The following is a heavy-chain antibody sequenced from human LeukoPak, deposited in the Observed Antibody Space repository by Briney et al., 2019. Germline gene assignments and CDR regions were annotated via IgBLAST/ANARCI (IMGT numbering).Heavy chain of an antibody. J-gene: IGHJ4*02. Sequence: ASVKVSCKASGYTFTSYYMHWVRQAPGQGLEWMGIINPSGGSTSYAQKFQGRVTMTRDTSTSTVYMELSSLRSEDTAVYYCARDGGTYEIYYYDGSGYSIDYWGQGTLVTVSS. CDR1: GYTFTSYY. V-gene: IGHV1-46*01. CDR2: INPSGGST. D-gene: IGHD3-22*01. CDR3: ARDGGTYEIYYYDGSGYSIDY.